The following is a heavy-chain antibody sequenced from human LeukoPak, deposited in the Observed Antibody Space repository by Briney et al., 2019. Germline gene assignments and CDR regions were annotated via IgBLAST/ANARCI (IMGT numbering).Heavy chain of an antibody. D-gene: IGHD3-16*01. CDR2: IYYSGST. J-gene: IGHJ2*01. V-gene: IGHV4-59*01. CDR1: GGSISSYY. CDR3: ARSFKPSTSWYFDL. Sequence: PSETLSLTCTVSGGSISSYYWSWIRQPPGKGLEWIGYIYYSGSTNYNPSLKSRVTISVDTSKNQFSLKLSSVTAADTAVYYCARSFKPSTSWYFDLWGCGTLVTVSS.